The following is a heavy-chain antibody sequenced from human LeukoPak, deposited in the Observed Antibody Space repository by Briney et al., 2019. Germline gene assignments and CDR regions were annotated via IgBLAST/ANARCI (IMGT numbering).Heavy chain of an antibody. Sequence: TGGSLRLSCAASGFTFSSYAMHWVRQAPGKGLEWVAVISYDGSNKYYADSVKGRFTISRDNAKNSLYLQMNSLRAEDTAVYYCARVGVFSSSWLLYWGQGTLVTVSS. CDR3: ARVGVFSSSWLLY. J-gene: IGHJ4*02. D-gene: IGHD6-13*01. CDR2: ISYDGSNK. V-gene: IGHV3-30*04. CDR1: GFTFSSYA.